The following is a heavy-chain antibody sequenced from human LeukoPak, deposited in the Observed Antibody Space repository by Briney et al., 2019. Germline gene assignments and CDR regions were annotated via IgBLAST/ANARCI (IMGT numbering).Heavy chain of an antibody. D-gene: IGHD3-22*01. CDR2: IYWNDDK. CDR3: AHMGIDYYDSSGYYYVGWYFDL. V-gene: IGHV2-5*01. CDR1: GFSLSTSGVG. J-gene: IGHJ2*01. Sequence: SSPTLVKPTQTLTLTCTFSGFSLSTSGVGVGWIRQPPIKTLEGLALIYWNDDKRYSPSLKSRLTITKDTSKNQVVLTMTNMDPVDTATYYCAHMGIDYYDSSGYYYVGWYFDLWGRGTLVSVSS.